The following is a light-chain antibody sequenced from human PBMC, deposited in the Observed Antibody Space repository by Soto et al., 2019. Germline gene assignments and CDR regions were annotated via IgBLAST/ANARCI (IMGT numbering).Light chain of an antibody. CDR1: SSDVGSYSL. CDR2: GAS. V-gene: IGLV2-23*01. Sequence: QSALTQPASVSGSRGQSITISCTGTSSDVGSYSLISWYQQQPGKAPKLVIYGASERPSGVSDRFSGSKSGNTASLTISGLQPEDEADYYCCSYARSITSVFGTETKVT. CDR3: CSYARSITSV. J-gene: IGLJ1*01.